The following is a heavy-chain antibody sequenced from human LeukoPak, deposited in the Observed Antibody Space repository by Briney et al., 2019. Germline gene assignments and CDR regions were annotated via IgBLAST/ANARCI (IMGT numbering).Heavy chain of an antibody. V-gene: IGHV1-46*01. CDR2: INPSGGST. CDR3: ARVRQWLIYNWFDP. Sequence: ASVKVSCKASGYTFTSYYMHWVRQAPGQGLEWMGIINPSGGSTSYAQKFRGRVTMTRNTSISTAYMELSSLRSEDTAVYYCARVRQWLIYNWFDPWGQGTLVTVSS. D-gene: IGHD6-19*01. CDR1: GYTFTSYY. J-gene: IGHJ5*02.